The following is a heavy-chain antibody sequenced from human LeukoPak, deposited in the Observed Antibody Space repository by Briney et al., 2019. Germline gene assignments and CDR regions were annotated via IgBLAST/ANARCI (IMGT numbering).Heavy chain of an antibody. CDR1: GFTFSSYA. CDR2: ISGSGGST. J-gene: IGHJ1*01. V-gene: IGHV3-23*01. Sequence: GGSLRLSCAASGFTFSSYAMSWVRQAPGKGLEWVSAISGSGGSTYYADSVKGRFTISRDNSKNTLYLQMNSLRAEDTAVYYCAKTGLGPPICYYGSGEFQHWGQGTLVTVSS. D-gene: IGHD3-10*01. CDR3: AKTGLGPPICYYGSGEFQH.